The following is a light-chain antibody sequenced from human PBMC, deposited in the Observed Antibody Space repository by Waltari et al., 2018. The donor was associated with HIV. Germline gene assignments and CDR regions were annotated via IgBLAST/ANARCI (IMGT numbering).Light chain of an antibody. Sequence: QSVLTQPPSASGTPGQRVTISCSGNRSNIGSNPVNWYQQLPGTAPKLLIYSNNQRPSGVPDRFSGSKSGTSASLAISGLQSEDEADYYCAAWDDSLNGVLFGGGTKLTVL. CDR3: AAWDDSLNGVL. CDR1: RSNIGSNP. V-gene: IGLV1-44*01. CDR2: SNN. J-gene: IGLJ2*01.